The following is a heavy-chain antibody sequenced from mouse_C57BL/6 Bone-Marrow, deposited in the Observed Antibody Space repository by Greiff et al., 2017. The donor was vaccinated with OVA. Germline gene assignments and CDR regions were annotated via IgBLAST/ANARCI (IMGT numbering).Heavy chain of an antibody. CDR3: ARSQIYYDYDAPCAY. CDR2: IDPSDSYT. V-gene: IGHV1-69*01. CDR1: GYTFTSYW. Sequence: QVQLQQPGAELVMPGASVKLSCKASGYTFTSYWMHWVKQRPGQGLEWIGEIDPSDSYTNYNQKFKGKSTLTVDKSSSTAYMQLSSLTSEDSAVYYCARSQIYYDYDAPCAYWGQGTLVTVSA. J-gene: IGHJ3*01. D-gene: IGHD2-4*01.